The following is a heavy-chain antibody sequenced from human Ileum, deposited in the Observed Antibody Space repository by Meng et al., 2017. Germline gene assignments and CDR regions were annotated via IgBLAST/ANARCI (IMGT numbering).Heavy chain of an antibody. Sequence: GPLGRTAGGLSLPGGSLRPSRARAGFTVSSNYISWFRQAPGKGLEWVSVIYSGGSTYYADSVKGRFTISRDNSKNTLYLQMNSLRAEDTAVYYCASNLDYYDSSGYPSYWGQGTLVTVSS. CDR2: IYSGGST. CDR3: ASNLDYYDSSGYPSY. CDR1: GFTVSSNY. J-gene: IGHJ4*02. D-gene: IGHD3-22*01. V-gene: IGHV3-53*02.